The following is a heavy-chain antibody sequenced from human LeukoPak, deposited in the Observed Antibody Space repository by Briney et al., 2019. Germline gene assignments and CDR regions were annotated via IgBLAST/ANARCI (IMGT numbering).Heavy chain of an antibody. CDR2: IYYSGST. CDR3: ASREIPSYDFWSGGNYYYGMDV. J-gene: IGHJ6*02. Sequence: TSETLSLTCTVSGGSVSSGSYYWSWIRQPPGKGLEWIGYIYYSGSTNYNPSLKSRVTISVDTSKNQFSLKLSSVTAADTAVYYCASREIPSYDFWSGGNYYYGMDVWGQGTTVTVSS. D-gene: IGHD3-3*01. CDR1: GGSVSSGSYY. V-gene: IGHV4-61*01.